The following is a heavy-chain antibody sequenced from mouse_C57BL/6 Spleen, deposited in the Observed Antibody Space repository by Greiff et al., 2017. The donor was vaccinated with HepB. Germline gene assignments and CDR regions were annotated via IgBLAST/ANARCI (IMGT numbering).Heavy chain of an antibody. CDR3: ASGDGYYSYYFDY. CDR2: INPNNGGN. CDR1: GYTFTDYN. Sequence: VQLQQSGPELVKPGASVKMSCKASGYTFTDYNMHWVKQSHGKSLEWIGYINPNNGGNSYNQKFKGKATLTVNKASSTAYMELRSLTSEDSAVYYCASGDGYYSYYFDYWGQGTTLTVSS. D-gene: IGHD2-3*01. V-gene: IGHV1-22*01. J-gene: IGHJ2*01.